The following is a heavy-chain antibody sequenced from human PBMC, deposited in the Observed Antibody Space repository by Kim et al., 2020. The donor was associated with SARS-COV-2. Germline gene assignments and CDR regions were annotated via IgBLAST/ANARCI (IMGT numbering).Heavy chain of an antibody. CDR3: ARVVRITIFGVVNHFDY. J-gene: IGHJ4*02. D-gene: IGHD3-3*01. V-gene: IGHV4-30-4*01. CDR1: GGSISSGDYY. CDR2: IYYSGST. Sequence: SETLSLTCTVSGGSISSGDYYWSWIRQPPGKGLEWIGYIYYSGSTYYNPSLKSRVTISVDTSKNQFSLKLSSVTAADTPVYYCARVVRITIFGVVNHFDYWGQGTLVTVSS.